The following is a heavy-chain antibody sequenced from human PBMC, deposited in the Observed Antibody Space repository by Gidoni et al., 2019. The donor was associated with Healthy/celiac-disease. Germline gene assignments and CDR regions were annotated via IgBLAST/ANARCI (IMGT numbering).Heavy chain of an antibody. V-gene: IGHV3-23*01. J-gene: IGHJ4*02. D-gene: IGHD6-19*01. Sequence: EVQLLESGGGLGQPGGSLRIACAAAGGTCSSYAMSWVRQAPGKGLEWVSSIRGSGGSPYYADSVMGRFTISRDNSTHTLYLQMHILSAEDTAVYYCAKWLAQAVAGCDYWGQGTLVTVSS. CDR3: AKWLAQAVAGCDY. CDR2: IRGSGGSP. CDR1: GGTCSSYA.